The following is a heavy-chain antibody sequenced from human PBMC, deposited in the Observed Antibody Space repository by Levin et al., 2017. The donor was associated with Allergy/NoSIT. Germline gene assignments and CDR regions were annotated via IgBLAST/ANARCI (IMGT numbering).Heavy chain of an antibody. Sequence: PSETLSLTCTVSGGSISSYYWSWIRQPPGKGLEWIGYIYYSGSTNYNPSLKSRVTISVDTSKNQFSLKLSSVTAADTAVYYCASSAPYDSSGYYWINWGQGTLVTVSS. CDR1: GGSISSYY. CDR3: ASSAPYDSSGYYWIN. CDR2: IYYSGST. J-gene: IGHJ4*02. D-gene: IGHD3-22*01. V-gene: IGHV4-59*08.